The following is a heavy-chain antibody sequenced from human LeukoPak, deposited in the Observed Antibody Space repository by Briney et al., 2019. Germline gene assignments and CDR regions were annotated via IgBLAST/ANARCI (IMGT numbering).Heavy chain of an antibody. CDR2: MSGSGGST. CDR1: GFTFSSYT. J-gene: IGHJ4*02. D-gene: IGHD2-2*01. CDR3: AKDLSPAAIAPYFDY. Sequence: AGGSLRLSCAASGFTFSSYTMIWVRQARGKGLEGVSAMSGSGGSTYYAHSVKRRFTISRDNSKNTVYVQMNSMRAQDTAVYYCAKDLSPAAIAPYFDYWGQGTLVTVSS. V-gene: IGHV3-23*01.